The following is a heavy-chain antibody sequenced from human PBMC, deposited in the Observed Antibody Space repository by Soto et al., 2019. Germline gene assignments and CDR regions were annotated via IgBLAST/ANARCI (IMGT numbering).Heavy chain of an antibody. Sequence: QVPLVQSGPEVKMPGASVNVSCKASGYTFTSYGINWVRQAPGQGLEWMGRVSTYNGNTKYAQKFQGRVTMTTDTSTSTVYMHLRSLRSDDTAVYYCARERGLTASTLFGYWGQGTVVTVS. CDR3: ARERGLTASTLFGY. V-gene: IGHV1-18*01. CDR1: GYTFTSYG. CDR2: VSTYNGNT. D-gene: IGHD3-10*02. J-gene: IGHJ4*02.